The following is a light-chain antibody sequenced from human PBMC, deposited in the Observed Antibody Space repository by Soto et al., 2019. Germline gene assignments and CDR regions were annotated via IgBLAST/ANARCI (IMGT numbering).Light chain of an antibody. V-gene: IGKV1-39*01. J-gene: IGKJ3*01. CDR1: QSISTY. CDR2: AAS. Sequence: DIQMTQSPSSLSASVGDRVTITCRASQSISTYLHWYQEKPGRPPKLLIYAASSLQSGVPSRFTGRGSGTDFTLTFRSLQPEEFASCDCQQSYVPLHSFGPGNKVDV. CDR3: QQSYVPLHS.